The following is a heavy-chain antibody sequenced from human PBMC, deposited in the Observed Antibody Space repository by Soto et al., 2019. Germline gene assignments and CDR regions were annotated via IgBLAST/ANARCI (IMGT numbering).Heavy chain of an antibody. CDR1: GFTFSSYA. J-gene: IGHJ3*01. CDR2: ISASGGYT. CDR3: AKEMAIIMTVVVSAFDV. Sequence: EVQLLESGGGLVRYGGSLRLSCAASGFTFSSYAISWVRQAPGKGLEWVSGISASGGYTYYADSVKGRFTVSRDNSKNTLYLQMNCLRAEDTAVYYCAKEMAIIMTVVVSAFDVWGQGTMVTFSS. V-gene: IGHV3-23*01. D-gene: IGHD3-22*01.